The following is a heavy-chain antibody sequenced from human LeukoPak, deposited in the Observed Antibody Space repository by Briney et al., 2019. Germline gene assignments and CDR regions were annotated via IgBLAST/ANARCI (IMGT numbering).Heavy chain of an antibody. V-gene: IGHV1-69*13. D-gene: IGHD2-21*02. CDR2: IIPIFGTA. CDR1: GGTFSSYA. Sequence: GASVKVSCKASGGTFSSYAISWVRQAPGQGLEWMGGIIPIFGTANYAQKFQGRVTITADESTSTAYMELSSLRSEDTAVYYCASPPPNCGGDCYPSYLDYWGQGTLVTVSS. J-gene: IGHJ4*02. CDR3: ASPPPNCGGDCYPSYLDY.